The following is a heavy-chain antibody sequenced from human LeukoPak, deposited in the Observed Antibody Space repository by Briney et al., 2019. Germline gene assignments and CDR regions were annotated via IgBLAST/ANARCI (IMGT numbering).Heavy chain of an antibody. CDR1: GYSFTSYW. V-gene: IGHV5-51*01. Sequence: GESLKISCKGSGYSFTSYWIGWVRQMPGKGLVWMGIVYRGDSDTRYSPSFQGQVTISADKSISTAYLQWSSLKASDTAMYYCARSLGTMVRGLYYFDYWGQGTLVTVSS. CDR3: ARSLGTMVRGLYYFDY. J-gene: IGHJ4*02. D-gene: IGHD3-10*01. CDR2: VYRGDSDT.